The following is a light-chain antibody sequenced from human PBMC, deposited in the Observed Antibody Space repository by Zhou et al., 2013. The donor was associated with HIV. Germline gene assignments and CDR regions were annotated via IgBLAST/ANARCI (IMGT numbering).Light chain of an antibody. CDR3: QQHNNWPYT. V-gene: IGKV3-15*01. CDR2: GAS. Sequence: EIVMTQSPGTLSVSPGERVTLSCRASQSVSSNLAWYQQKPGQAPRLFIYGASTRATGIPARFSGSGSETEFTLTISSMQSEDFAIYYCQQHNNWPYTFGQGPKLEIK. J-gene: IGKJ2*01. CDR1: QSVSSN.